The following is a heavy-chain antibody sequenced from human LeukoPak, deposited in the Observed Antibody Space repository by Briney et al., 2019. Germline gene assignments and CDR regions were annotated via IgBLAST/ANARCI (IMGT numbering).Heavy chain of an antibody. V-gene: IGHV3-23*01. D-gene: IGHD6-13*01. J-gene: IGHJ4*02. CDR3: AKVAGTSSWYQVDY. Sequence: GGSLRLSCAASGFTFISYAMSWVRPAPGKGLEWVSAISGSGFSTYYADSVKGRFTISRDISKNTLYLQMNSLRAEDTAVYYCAKVAGTSSWYQVDYWGQGTLVTVSS. CDR2: ISGSGFST. CDR1: GFTFISYA.